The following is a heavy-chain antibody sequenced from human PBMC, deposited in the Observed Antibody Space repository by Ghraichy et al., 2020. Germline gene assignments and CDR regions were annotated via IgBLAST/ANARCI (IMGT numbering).Heavy chain of an antibody. V-gene: IGHV4-31*03. CDR1: GGSISSGGYY. D-gene: IGHD5-18*01. CDR2: IYYSGST. Sequence: SETLSLTCTVSGGSISSGGYYWSWIRQHPGKGLEWIGYIYYSGSTYYNPSLKSRVTISVDTSKNQFSLKLSSVTAADTAVYYCARSPGDSYGYWAYDAFDIWGQGTMVTVSS. J-gene: IGHJ3*02. CDR3: ARSPGDSYGYWAYDAFDI.